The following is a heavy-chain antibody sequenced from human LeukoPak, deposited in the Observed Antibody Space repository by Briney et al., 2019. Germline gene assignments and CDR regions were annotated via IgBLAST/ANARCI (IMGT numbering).Heavy chain of an antibody. Sequence: GGSLRLSCAASGFTFSSYSMNWVRQAPGKGLEWVSPISSSSSYIYYADSVKGRFTISRDNAKNSLYLQMNSLRAEDTAVYYCARDAGPSSGWHNYFDYWGQGTLVTVSS. D-gene: IGHD6-19*01. CDR1: GFTFSSYS. CDR2: ISSSSSYI. V-gene: IGHV3-21*01. J-gene: IGHJ4*02. CDR3: ARDAGPSSGWHNYFDY.